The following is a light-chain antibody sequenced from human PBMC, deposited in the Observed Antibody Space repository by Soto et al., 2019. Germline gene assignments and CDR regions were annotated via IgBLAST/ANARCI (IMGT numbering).Light chain of an antibody. Sequence: QSALTQPASVSGSPGQSITISCTGTSSDVGAYNYVSWYQQHPGKAPKLMIYAVSNRPSGVSYRFSGSKSGNTASLTISGLQAEDVADYYCSSYTTSSTVVFGGGTKLTVL. CDR2: AVS. CDR3: SSYTTSSTVV. CDR1: SSDVGAYNY. V-gene: IGLV2-14*03. J-gene: IGLJ2*01.